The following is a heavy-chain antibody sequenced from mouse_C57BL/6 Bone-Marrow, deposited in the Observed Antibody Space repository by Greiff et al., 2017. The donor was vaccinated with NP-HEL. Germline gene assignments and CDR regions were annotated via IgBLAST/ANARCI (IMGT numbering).Heavy chain of an antibody. CDR1: GFSLTSYG. D-gene: IGHD1-1*01. V-gene: IGHV2-2*01. CDR2: IWSGGST. Sequence: QVQLQQSGPGLVQPSPSLSITCTVSGFSLTSYGVHWVRQSPGKGLEWLGVIWSGGSTDYNAAFISRLSISKDNSKSQVFFKMNSLQADDTAIYYCARNRVYGSSPYYAMDYWGQGTSVTVSS. CDR3: ARNRVYGSSPYYAMDY. J-gene: IGHJ4*01.